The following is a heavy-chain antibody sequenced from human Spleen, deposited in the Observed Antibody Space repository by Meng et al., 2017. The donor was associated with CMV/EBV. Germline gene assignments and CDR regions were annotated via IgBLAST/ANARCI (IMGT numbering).Heavy chain of an antibody. Sequence: GESLKISCAASGFNFRTYAMNWVRQAPGKGLEWVAVISHDGSKKYYGDSVKGRFTISRDNSKNTLYLQMNSLRAEDTAVYYCAREDHYYDNGGYLRYFDNWGQGTLVTVSS. CDR2: ISHDGSKK. CDR3: AREDHYYDNGGYLRYFDN. D-gene: IGHD3-22*01. V-gene: IGHV3-30*04. CDR1: GFNFRTYA. J-gene: IGHJ4*02.